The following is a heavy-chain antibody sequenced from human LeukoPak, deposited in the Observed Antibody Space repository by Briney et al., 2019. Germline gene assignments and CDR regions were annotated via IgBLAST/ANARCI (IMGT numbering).Heavy chain of an antibody. J-gene: IGHJ4*02. Sequence: PGGSLRLSCAASGFTLSSYAMSWVRQAPGKGLEWVAAISGSGDNTYYADSVKGRFTISRDNSKNTLYLQMNSLRAEDTAVYYCAKVDRVGTVTTYDYWGQGTLVTVSS. V-gene: IGHV3-23*01. D-gene: IGHD4-17*01. CDR1: GFTLSSYA. CDR3: AKVDRVGTVTTYDY. CDR2: ISGSGDNT.